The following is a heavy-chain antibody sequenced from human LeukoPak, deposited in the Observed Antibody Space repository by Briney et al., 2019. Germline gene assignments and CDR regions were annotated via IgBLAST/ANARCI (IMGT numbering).Heavy chain of an antibody. CDR1: GFTFSSYE. D-gene: IGHD6-19*01. CDR2: ISSSSSYI. CDR3: ARVCSSSGWYCY. J-gene: IGHJ4*02. V-gene: IGHV3-21*01. Sequence: SGGSLRLSCAASGFTFSSYEMNWVRQAPGKGLEWVSSISSSSSYIYYADSVKGRFTISRDNAKNSLYLQMNSLRAEDTAVYYCARVCSSSGWYCYWGQGTLVTVSS.